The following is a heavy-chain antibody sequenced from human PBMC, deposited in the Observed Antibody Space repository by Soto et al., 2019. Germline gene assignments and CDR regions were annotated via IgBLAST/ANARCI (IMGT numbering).Heavy chain of an antibody. CDR1: GGSISSGGYY. CDR3: ARVVAPEIPTGRDWYFDL. V-gene: IGHV4-31*03. Sequence: QVQLQESGPGLVKPSQTLSLTCTVSGGSISSGGYYWSWIRQHPGKGLEWIGYIYYSGSTYYNPSLKSRVTISVDTSKNQFSLKLSSVTAADTAVYYCARVVAPEIPTGRDWYFDLWGRGTLVTVSS. CDR2: IYYSGST. D-gene: IGHD2-21*01. J-gene: IGHJ2*01.